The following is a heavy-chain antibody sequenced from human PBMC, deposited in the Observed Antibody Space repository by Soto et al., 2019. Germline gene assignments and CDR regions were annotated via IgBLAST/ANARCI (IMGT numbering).Heavy chain of an antibody. CDR1: GYTFTDDY. CDR3: ARAVYCGSDCYSYGMDV. V-gene: IGHV1-2*02. D-gene: IGHD3-22*01. CDR2: INPHSGNT. Sequence: ASVKVSCETSGYTFTDDYLHWVRQAPGQGLEWMGWINPHSGNTNYAQKFLGRVSMTRDTSISTAYMELLSLTSDDTAIYYCARAVYCGSDCYSYGMDVWGQGTTVTVSS. J-gene: IGHJ6*02.